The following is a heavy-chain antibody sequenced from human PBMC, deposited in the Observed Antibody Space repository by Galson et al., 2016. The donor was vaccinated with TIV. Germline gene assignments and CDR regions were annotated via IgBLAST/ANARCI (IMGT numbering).Heavy chain of an antibody. V-gene: IGHV3-30-3*01. Sequence: SLRLSCAASGFTFSRYAFHWVRQAPGKGLEWVALISFDGNNKYYADSVRGRFTISRDNLKNTVDLEMNSLRTDDTAVYYCARTTVENVYYSVMAVWGHGTTVTVSS. CDR3: ARTTVENVYYSVMAV. CDR1: GFTFSRYA. D-gene: IGHD2-8*01. CDR2: ISFDGNNK. J-gene: IGHJ6*02.